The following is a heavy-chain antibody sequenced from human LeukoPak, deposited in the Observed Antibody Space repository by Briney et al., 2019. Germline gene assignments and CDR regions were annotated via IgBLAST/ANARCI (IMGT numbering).Heavy chain of an antibody. J-gene: IGHJ4*02. D-gene: IGHD1-26*01. CDR2: ISYDGSNK. Sequence: GRSLRLSCAASGFTFSSYAMHWVRQAPGKGLEWVAVISYDGSNKYYADSVKGRFTISRDNSKNTLYLQMNSLRAEDTAVYYCAKGSTWELLLGFNPDYWGQGTLVTVSS. CDR1: GFTFSSYA. CDR3: AKGSTWELLLGFNPDY. V-gene: IGHV3-30-3*01.